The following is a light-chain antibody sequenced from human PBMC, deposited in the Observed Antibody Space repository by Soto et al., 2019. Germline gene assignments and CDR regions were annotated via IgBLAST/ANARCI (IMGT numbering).Light chain of an antibody. Sequence: EIVLTQSPGTLSLSPGERATLSCRASQSVSTYLAWDQRKPGQAPRLLIYGASSRATGIPDRFSGSGSGTDFTLTISRLEPEDFAVYYCHQYGGSPQTFGQGTKVEI. CDR2: GAS. CDR1: QSVSTY. CDR3: HQYGGSPQT. V-gene: IGKV3-20*01. J-gene: IGKJ1*01.